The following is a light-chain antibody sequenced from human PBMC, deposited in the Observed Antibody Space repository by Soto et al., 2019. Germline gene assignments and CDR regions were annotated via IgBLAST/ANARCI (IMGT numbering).Light chain of an antibody. Sequence: QSALTQPPSASGSPGQSVTISCTETSSDVGGFNYVSWHQQHPGKAPKLILYEVNKRPSGVPDRFSGSKSGNTASLTVSGLQAEDEADYYCSSYAGSNNPPYVFGTGTKLTVL. V-gene: IGLV2-8*01. CDR1: SSDVGGFNY. CDR2: EVN. J-gene: IGLJ1*01. CDR3: SSYAGSNNPPYV.